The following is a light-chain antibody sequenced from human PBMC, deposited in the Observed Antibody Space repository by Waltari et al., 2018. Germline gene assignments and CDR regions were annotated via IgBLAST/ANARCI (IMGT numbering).Light chain of an antibody. CDR1: NLGDTY. J-gene: IGLJ2*01. CDR3: QVWDSSSVV. CDR2: EDN. V-gene: IGLV3-1*01. Sequence: SYALTQPPSVSGSPGQTARPTCPGDNLGDTYTSWYAQKPGQPTMLVIFEDNKRPSGTPERISGSNSGNTASLTISETQSIDEADYYCQVWDSSSVVFGGGTKLTVL.